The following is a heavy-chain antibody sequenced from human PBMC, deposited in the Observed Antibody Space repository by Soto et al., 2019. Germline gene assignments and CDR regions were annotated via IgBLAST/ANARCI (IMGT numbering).Heavy chain of an antibody. CDR3: ARIVNDILTGHYRFAA. Sequence: GASVKVSCKASGYTFTGYYMHWLRQAPGQGLEWMGWINPNSGGTNYAHKFQGRITMTRDTSKSTAYKELSRVRADDTAVYYWARIVNDILTGHYRFAAGGQGTTVTVSS. J-gene: IGHJ5*02. CDR1: GYTFTGYY. CDR2: INPNSGGT. V-gene: IGHV1-2*07. D-gene: IGHD3-9*01.